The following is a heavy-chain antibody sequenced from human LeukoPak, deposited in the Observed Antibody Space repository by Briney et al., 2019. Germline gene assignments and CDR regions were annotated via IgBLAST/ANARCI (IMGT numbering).Heavy chain of an antibody. V-gene: IGHV3-21*01. CDR3: ARDLHYYGSGP. D-gene: IGHD3-10*01. J-gene: IGHJ5*02. Sequence: GGSLRLSCVAYGFNFGDYSMNWVRQAPGKGLDWVSGISGTSSYMYYGDSVKGRFTVSRDNAKNSLYLQMESLRVEDTAVYYCARDLHYYGSGPWGQGTLVTVSS. CDR1: GFNFGDYS. CDR2: ISGTSSYM.